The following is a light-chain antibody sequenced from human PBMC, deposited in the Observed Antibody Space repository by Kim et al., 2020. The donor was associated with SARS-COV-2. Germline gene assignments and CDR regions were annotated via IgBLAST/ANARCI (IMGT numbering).Light chain of an antibody. V-gene: IGKV3-20*01. CDR1: QSVSSSY. CDR2: GAS. J-gene: IGKJ1*01. Sequence: EIVLTQSPGTLSLSPGERATLSCRASQSVSSSYLAWYQQKPGQAPRLLIYGASSRATGIPDRFSGSGSGTDFTLTISRLEPEDFAVYYCQLEGTFGRGTKVDIK. CDR3: QLEGT.